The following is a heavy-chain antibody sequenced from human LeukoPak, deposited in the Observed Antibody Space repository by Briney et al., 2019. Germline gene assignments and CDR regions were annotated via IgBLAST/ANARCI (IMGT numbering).Heavy chain of an antibody. D-gene: IGHD5-12*01. J-gene: IGHJ4*02. CDR3: AKVMGEDSGYDYFDY. V-gene: IGHV3-30*02. CDR2: IRYDGSNK. Sequence: GGSLRLSCAASGFTFSSYGMHWVRQAPGKGLEWVAFIRYDGSNKYYADSVKGRFTISRDNSKNTLYLQMNSLRAEDTAVYYCAKVMGEDSGYDYFDYWGQGTLVTVSS. CDR1: GFTFSSYG.